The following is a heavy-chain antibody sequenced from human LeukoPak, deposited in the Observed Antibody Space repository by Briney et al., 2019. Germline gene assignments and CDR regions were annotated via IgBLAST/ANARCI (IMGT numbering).Heavy chain of an antibody. J-gene: IGHJ4*02. CDR1: GGSISSYY. CDR2: IYTSGST. CDR3: ARDSLYSSGWYHDY. Sequence: SETLSLTCTVSGGSISSYYWSWIRQPAGKGLEWIGRIYTSGSTNCNPSLKSRVTLSVDTSKNQFSLKLTSVTAADTAVYYCARDSLYSSGWYHDYWGQGTLVTVSS. D-gene: IGHD6-19*01. V-gene: IGHV4-4*07.